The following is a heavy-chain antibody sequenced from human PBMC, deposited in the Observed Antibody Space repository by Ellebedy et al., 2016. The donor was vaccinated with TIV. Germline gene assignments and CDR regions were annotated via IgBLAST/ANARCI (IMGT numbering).Heavy chain of an antibody. D-gene: IGHD5-18*01. Sequence: GESLKISXAASGFTFSGSWMNWVRQAPGKGLEWVANIKKDGSETYYVDSVKGRFTISRDNAKSSLFLQMNGLRAEDTAIYYCAKGKGYSDAFDFWGQGTMVTVS. J-gene: IGHJ3*01. CDR3: AKGKGYSDAFDF. CDR2: IKKDGSET. CDR1: GFTFSGSW. V-gene: IGHV3-7*03.